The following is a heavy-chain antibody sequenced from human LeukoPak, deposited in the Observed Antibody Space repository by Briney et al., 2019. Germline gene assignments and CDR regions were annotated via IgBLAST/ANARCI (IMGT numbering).Heavy chain of an antibody. Sequence: GRSLRLSCAASGFSFDDYAMHWVRQAPGKGLEWVSGISWNSGSIGYADSVQGRFTISRDNAKSSLYLQMNSLRAEDTALYYCAKDITSWLYGAFGIWGQGTMVTVSS. CDR3: AKDITSWLYGAFGI. CDR1: GFSFDDYA. J-gene: IGHJ3*02. V-gene: IGHV3-9*01. D-gene: IGHD2-2*01. CDR2: ISWNSGSI.